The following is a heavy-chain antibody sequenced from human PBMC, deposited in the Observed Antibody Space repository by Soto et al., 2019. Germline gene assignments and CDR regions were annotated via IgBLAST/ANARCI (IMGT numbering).Heavy chain of an antibody. CDR3: ARHFGNSGDCAFAF. CDR2: INYSGRT. Sequence: PSETLSLTCTVSGGSISDSSHYWAWIRQPPGKGLEWIATINYSGRTYYNPSLRSRVTISVDTSRDQFSLNLNSVTAADTAVYYCARHFGNSGDCAFAFWGQGILVPVSS. V-gene: IGHV4-39*01. CDR1: GGSISDSSHY. J-gene: IGHJ4*02. D-gene: IGHD2-21*01.